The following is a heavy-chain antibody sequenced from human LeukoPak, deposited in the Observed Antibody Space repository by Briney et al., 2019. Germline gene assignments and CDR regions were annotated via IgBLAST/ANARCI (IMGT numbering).Heavy chain of an antibody. V-gene: IGHV4-39*01. D-gene: IGHD3-3*01. CDR2: IYYSGST. CDR1: GGSISSSSYY. Sequence: SETLSLTCTASGGSISSSSYYWGWIRQPPGKGLEWIGSIYYSGSTYYNPSFKSRVTISVDTSKNQFSLKLSSVTAADTAVYYCARRPKYDFRSASRYYFDCWGQGTLVTVSS. CDR3: ARRPKYDFRSASRYYFDC. J-gene: IGHJ4*02.